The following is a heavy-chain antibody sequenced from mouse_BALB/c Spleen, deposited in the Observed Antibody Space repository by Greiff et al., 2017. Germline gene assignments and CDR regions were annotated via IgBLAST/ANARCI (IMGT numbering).Heavy chain of an antibody. V-gene: IGHV14-3*02. J-gene: IGHJ4*01. CDR3: ASIYYDYDNYAMDY. Sequence: EVQGVESGAELVKPGASVKLSCTASGFNIKDSYMHWVKQRPEQGLEWIGRIDPANGNTKYDPKFQGKATITADTSSNTAYLQLSSLTSEDTAVYYCASIYYDYDNYAMDYWGQGTSVTVSS. D-gene: IGHD2-4*01. CDR1: GFNIKDSY. CDR2: IDPANGNT.